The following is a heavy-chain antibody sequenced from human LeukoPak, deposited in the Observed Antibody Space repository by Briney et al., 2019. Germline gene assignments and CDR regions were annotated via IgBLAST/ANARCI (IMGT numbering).Heavy chain of an antibody. J-gene: IGHJ6*02. Sequence: GGSLRLSCAASGFTFSSYGMHWVRQAPGKGLERVAVISYDGSNKYYADSVKGRFTISRDNSKNTLYLQMNSLRAEDTAVYYCAKEWGPRYCSSTSCWGHYYYGMDVWGQGTTVTVSS. CDR2: ISYDGSNK. D-gene: IGHD2-2*01. CDR1: GFTFSSYG. V-gene: IGHV3-30*18. CDR3: AKEWGPRYCSSTSCWGHYYYGMDV.